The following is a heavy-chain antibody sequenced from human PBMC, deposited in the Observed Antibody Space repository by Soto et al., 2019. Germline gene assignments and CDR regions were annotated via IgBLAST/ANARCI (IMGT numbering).Heavy chain of an antibody. Sequence: ASVKVSCKASGYTFTSYAMHWVRQDPGKRLEWMGWINAGNGNTKYSQKFQGRVTITRDTSASTAYMELSSLRSEDTAVYYCAPTYYYGSGSPPADAFDIWGQGTMVTVSS. V-gene: IGHV1-3*01. CDR1: GYTFTSYA. CDR3: APTYYYGSGSPPADAFDI. CDR2: INAGNGNT. J-gene: IGHJ3*02. D-gene: IGHD3-10*01.